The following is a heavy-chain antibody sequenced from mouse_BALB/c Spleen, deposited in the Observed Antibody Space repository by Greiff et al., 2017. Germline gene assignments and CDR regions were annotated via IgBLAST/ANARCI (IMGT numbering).Heavy chain of an antibody. CDR1: GYTFTDYN. V-gene: IGHV1-18*01. J-gene: IGHJ3*01. CDR2: INPYNDGT. CDR3: AREGFAY. Sequence: EVQLQESGPELVKPGASVKIPCKASGYTFTDYNMDWVKQSHGKSLEWIGDINPYNDGTKYNEKFKGKATLTSDKSSSTAYMELSSLTSEDSAVYYCAREGFAYWGQGTLVTVSA.